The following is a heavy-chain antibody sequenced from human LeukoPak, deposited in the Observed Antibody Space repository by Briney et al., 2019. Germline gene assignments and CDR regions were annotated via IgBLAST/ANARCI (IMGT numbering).Heavy chain of an antibody. V-gene: IGHV1-58*02. CDR3: ARGLGATNSYAFDI. Sequence: ASVKVSCKASGFTFTSSAMQWVRQARGQRLEWIGWIVVGSGNTNYAQKFQERVTITRDMSTSTAYMELSSLRSEDTAVYYCARGLGATNSYAFDIWGQGTMVTVSS. CDR1: GFTFTSSA. J-gene: IGHJ3*02. D-gene: IGHD1-26*01. CDR2: IVVGSGNT.